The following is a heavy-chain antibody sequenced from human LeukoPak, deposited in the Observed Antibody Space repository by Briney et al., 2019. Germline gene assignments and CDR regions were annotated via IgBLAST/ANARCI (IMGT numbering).Heavy chain of an antibody. CDR1: GGSISSSSYY. V-gene: IGHV4-39*07. D-gene: IGHD3-16*01. J-gene: IGHJ4*02. Sequence: PSETLSLTCTVSGGSISSSSYYWGWIRQPPGKGLEWIGSIYYSGSTYYNPSLKSRVTISVDTSKNQFSLKLSSVTAADTAVYYCARGHVYPMYWGQGTLVTVSS. CDR2: IYYSGST. CDR3: ARGHVYPMY.